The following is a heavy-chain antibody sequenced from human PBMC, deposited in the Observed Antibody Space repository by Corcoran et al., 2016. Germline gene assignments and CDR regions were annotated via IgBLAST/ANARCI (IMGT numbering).Heavy chain of an antibody. Sequence: QVQLVQSGAEVKKPGSSVKVSCKASGGTFSSYAISWVRQAPGQGLEWMGGIIPIFGTANYAQKIQGRVTITADKSTSTAYMELSGLRAEDTAVYYCARERWRGPPSDYWGQGTLVPVSS. CDR2: IIPIFGTA. J-gene: IGHJ4*02. CDR1: GGTFSSYA. V-gene: IGHV1-69*06. D-gene: IGHD3-10*01. CDR3: ARERWRGPPSDY.